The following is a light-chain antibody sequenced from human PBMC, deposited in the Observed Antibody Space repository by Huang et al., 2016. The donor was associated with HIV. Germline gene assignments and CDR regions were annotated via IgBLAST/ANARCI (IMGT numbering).Light chain of an antibody. V-gene: IGKV3-11*01. CDR1: QNVTDS. CDR3: QERIHWPRLT. Sequence: IVLTQSPAPLSLSPGERATLSCRARQNVTDSLAWFRQTPGQAPSLLLYRAANRATGTPARFSGSGSGTDFTLTISSLEPEDFAIYYCQERIHWPRLTFGGGTKVEIK. J-gene: IGKJ4*01. CDR2: RAA.